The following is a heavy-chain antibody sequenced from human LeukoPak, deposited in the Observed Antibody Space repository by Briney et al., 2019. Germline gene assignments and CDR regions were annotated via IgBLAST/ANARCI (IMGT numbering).Heavy chain of an antibody. CDR2: ISSSSSYK. CDR1: GFTFSSYS. CDR3: ARDVLNSNDDGSPFDY. D-gene: IGHD1-1*01. J-gene: IGHJ4*02. Sequence: GGSLRLSCAASGFTFSSYSMNWVRQAPGKGLEWVSYISSSSSYKYYADSVKGRFTISRDNAKNSLYLQMNSLTAEDTAVYYCARDVLNSNDDGSPFDYWGQGTLVTVSS. V-gene: IGHV3-21*01.